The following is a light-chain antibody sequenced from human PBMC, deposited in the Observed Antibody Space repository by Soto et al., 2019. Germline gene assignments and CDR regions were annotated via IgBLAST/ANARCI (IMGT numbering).Light chain of an antibody. J-gene: IGKJ2*01. V-gene: IGKV1-39*01. CDR3: QQSYSTPYT. CDR2: GAS. CDR1: QSINTY. Sequence: DIVMTQSPSSLSAFVGDRVTITCRASQSINTYLNWYQQKQGKAPKLLISGASSFQSGVPSRFSGSGAGKDFTLTISSLQPEDFATYCCQQSYSTPYTLGQGTKLEIK.